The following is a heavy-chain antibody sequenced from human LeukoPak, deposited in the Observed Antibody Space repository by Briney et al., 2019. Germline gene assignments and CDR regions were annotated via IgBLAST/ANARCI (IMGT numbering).Heavy chain of an antibody. V-gene: IGHV4-38-2*01. J-gene: IGHJ4*02. Sequence: PSETLSLTCAVSGYSISSGYYWGWIRQPPGKGLEWIGSIYHSGSTYYNPSPKSRVTISVDTSKNQFSLRLSSVTAADTAVYYCASRKNTLTGIDYWGQGTLVTVSS. CDR3: ASRKNTLTGIDY. CDR1: GYSISSGYY. CDR2: IYHSGST. D-gene: IGHD3-9*01.